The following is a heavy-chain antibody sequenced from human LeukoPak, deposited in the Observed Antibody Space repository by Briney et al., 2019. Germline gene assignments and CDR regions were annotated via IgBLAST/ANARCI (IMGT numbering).Heavy chain of an antibody. D-gene: IGHD6-13*01. V-gene: IGHV1-18*01. CDR1: VYTFTNYG. Sequence: ASVKVSCKASVYTFTNYGISWVRQAPGQGLEWMGWISGYNGKTNYAQKLQGRVTMTTDTSTSTDYMELRSLRSDDTAAYYCARDTGIAVAGTGDFDYWGQGTLVTVSS. CDR3: ARDTGIAVAGTGDFDY. CDR2: ISGYNGKT. J-gene: IGHJ4*02.